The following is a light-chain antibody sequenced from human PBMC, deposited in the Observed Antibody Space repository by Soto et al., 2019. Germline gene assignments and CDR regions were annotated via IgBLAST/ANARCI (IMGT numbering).Light chain of an antibody. CDR3: LQRYSSPRT. CDR1: QTISNY. V-gene: IGKV1-39*01. J-gene: IGKJ2*01. Sequence: DIQMTQSPASLSASVGDTVAITCRASQTISNYVSWFQFRPGTAPKLLVYGASSLQVGVPSRFRGGGSGTSFTLTITNMQPEDFASYYCLQRYSSPRTFGQGTKLDI. CDR2: GAS.